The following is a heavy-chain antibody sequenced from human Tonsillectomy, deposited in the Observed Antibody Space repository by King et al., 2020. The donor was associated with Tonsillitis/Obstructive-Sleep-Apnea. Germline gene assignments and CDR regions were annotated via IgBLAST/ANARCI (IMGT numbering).Heavy chain of an antibody. D-gene: IGHD5-24*01. J-gene: IGHJ4*02. Sequence: QLQESGPGLVKPSETLSLTCTVSGGSISSYYWSWIRQPPGKGLEWIGYIYYSGSTNYNPSLKSRVTISVDTSKNQFSLKLSSVTAADTAVYYCARGLDGYIFDYWGQGTLVTVSS. V-gene: IGHV4-59*01. CDR1: GGSISSYY. CDR2: IYYSGST. CDR3: ARGLDGYIFDY.